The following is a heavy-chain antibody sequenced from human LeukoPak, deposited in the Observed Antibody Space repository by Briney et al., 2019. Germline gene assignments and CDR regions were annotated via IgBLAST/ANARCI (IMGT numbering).Heavy chain of an antibody. CDR3: TRSRWLSSRAYCSGGSCYYYY. Sequence: ASVKVSCKASGGTFSSYTISWVRQAPGQGLEWMGRIIPILGIANYAQKFQGRVTMTRNTSISTAYMELSSLRSEDTAVYYCTRSRWLSSRAYCSGGSCYYYYWGQGTLVTVSS. CDR1: GGTFSSYT. CDR2: IIPILGIA. D-gene: IGHD2-15*01. J-gene: IGHJ4*02. V-gene: IGHV1-69*02.